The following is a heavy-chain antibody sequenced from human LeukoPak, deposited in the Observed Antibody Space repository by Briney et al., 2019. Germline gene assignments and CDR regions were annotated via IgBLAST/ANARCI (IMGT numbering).Heavy chain of an antibody. CDR2: ISYDGSNK. D-gene: IGHD6-13*01. CDR1: GFTFSSYA. J-gene: IGHJ6*03. Sequence: GGSLRLSCAASGFTFSSYAMHWVRQAPGKGLEWVAVISYDGSNKYYADSVKGRFTISRDNSKNTLYLQMNSLRAEDTAVYYCAREAIAAAGPGYYYYYMDVWGKGTTVTVSS. V-gene: IGHV3-30-3*01. CDR3: AREAIAAAGPGYYYYYMDV.